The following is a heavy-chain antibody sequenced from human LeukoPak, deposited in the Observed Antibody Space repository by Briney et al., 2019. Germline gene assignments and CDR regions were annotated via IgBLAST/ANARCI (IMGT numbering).Heavy chain of an antibody. CDR1: GVSISSYY. J-gene: IGHJ4*02. CDR2: IYYSGST. V-gene: IGHV4-59*01. Sequence: SETLSLTCTASGVSISSYYWSWLRQPPGKGLEWLGYIYYSGSTNYNPSLKSRVTISVDTSKNQSSLKLNSVTAADTAVYYCARGGDYVNPHFDYWGQGTLVTVSS. CDR3: ARGGDYVNPHFDY. D-gene: IGHD4-17*01.